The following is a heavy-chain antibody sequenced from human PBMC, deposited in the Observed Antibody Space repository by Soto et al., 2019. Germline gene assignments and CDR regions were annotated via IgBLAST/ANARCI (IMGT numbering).Heavy chain of an antibody. CDR2: VYSSGST. J-gene: IGHJ5*02. V-gene: IGHV4-59*01. Sequence: SETLSLTCTVSGDTITSYNWNWLRQPPGKALEWIGYVYSSGSTNYNPSLKSRVTISVDTSRNQFSLKVNSVTAADTAVYYCARRAVVAVTGSLDNWLDPWGQGILVTVSS. CDR3: ARRAVVAVTGSLDNWLDP. CDR1: GDTITSYN. D-gene: IGHD2-21*01.